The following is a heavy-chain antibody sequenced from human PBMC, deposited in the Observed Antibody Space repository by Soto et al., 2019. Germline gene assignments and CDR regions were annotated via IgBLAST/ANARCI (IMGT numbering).Heavy chain of an antibody. CDR2: IRSKANSYAT. Sequence: GGSLRLSCAASGFTFSGSAMHWVRQASGKGLEWVGRIRSKANSYATAYAASVKGRFTISRDDSKNTAYLQMNSLKTEDTAVYYCTSLGPKIAFDIWGQGTMVTVSS. CDR3: TSLGPKIAFDI. V-gene: IGHV3-73*01. J-gene: IGHJ3*02. CDR1: GFTFSGSA.